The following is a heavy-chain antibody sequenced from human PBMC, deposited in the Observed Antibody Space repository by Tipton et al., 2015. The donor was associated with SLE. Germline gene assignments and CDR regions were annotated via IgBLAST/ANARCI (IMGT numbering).Heavy chain of an antibody. D-gene: IGHD5/OR15-5a*01. CDR1: GGSISSHY. CDR2: IYYSGST. Sequence: TLSLTCTVSGGSISSHYWSWIRQPPGKGLEWIGYIYYSGSTNYNPSLKSRVTISVDTSKKQFSLKLSSVTAADTAVYYCALRVRENWFDPWGQGTLVTVSS. V-gene: IGHV4-59*11. CDR3: ALRVRENWFDP. J-gene: IGHJ5*02.